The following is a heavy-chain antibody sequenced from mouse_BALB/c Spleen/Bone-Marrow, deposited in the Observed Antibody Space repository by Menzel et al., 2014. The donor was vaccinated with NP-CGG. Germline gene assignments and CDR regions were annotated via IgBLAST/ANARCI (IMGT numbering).Heavy chain of an antibody. CDR3: ARPYGNYYLDY. CDR1: GYTSTSYW. Sequence: VQLQQSGAELAKPGASVKMSCKASGYTSTSYWMHWVKQRPGQGLEWIGYINPSTGYTEYNQKFKDKATLTADKSSSTAYMQLSSLTSEDSAVYYCARPYGNYYLDYWGQGTSVTVSS. V-gene: IGHV1-7*01. D-gene: IGHD2-1*01. CDR2: INPSTGYT. J-gene: IGHJ4*01.